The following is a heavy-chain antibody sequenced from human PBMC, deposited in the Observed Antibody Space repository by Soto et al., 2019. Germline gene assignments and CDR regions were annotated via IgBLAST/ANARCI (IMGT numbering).Heavy chain of an antibody. CDR1: GASLSSGSYY. CDR2: FYYTGTT. Sequence: PSETLSLTCTVSGASLSSGSYYWSWIRQPPGKGPEWIGYFYYTGTTKYNPSLESRVTISADTSKNQFSLNLTSVTAADTAVYYCARISYWVKDYWGQGALVTVSS. V-gene: IGHV4-61*01. CDR3: ARISYWVKDY. J-gene: IGHJ4*02. D-gene: IGHD2-8*02.